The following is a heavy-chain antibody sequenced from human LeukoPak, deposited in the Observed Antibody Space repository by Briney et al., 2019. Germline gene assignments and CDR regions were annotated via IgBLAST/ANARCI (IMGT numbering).Heavy chain of an antibody. Sequence: SETLSLTCTVSGSSFISDYWCLIWQPPGKGLEWIGYIYYTGSTTYNPSLKSRLTISLDTSKNQFSLKLTSVTAADTAVYYCARHIAVGEDVWGQGNMVTVFS. V-gene: IGHV4-59*01. J-gene: IGHJ6*02. CDR2: IYYTGST. CDR3: ARHIAVGEDV. CDR1: GSSFISDY. D-gene: IGHD6-19*01.